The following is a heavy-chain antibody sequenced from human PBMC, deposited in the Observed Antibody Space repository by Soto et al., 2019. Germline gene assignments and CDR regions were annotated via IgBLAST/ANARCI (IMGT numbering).Heavy chain of an antibody. CDR3: AKDRFNGYNDPGDYFDY. CDR2: ISGSGGST. V-gene: IGHV3-23*01. J-gene: IGHJ4*02. CDR1: GFTFSSYA. Sequence: GVSLRLSCAASGFTFSSYAMSWVRQAPGKGLEWVSAISGSGGSTYYAASVKGRFTISRDNSKKTLYLQMNSLRAEETAGYYCAKDRFNGYNDPGDYFDYWGQGTVVTVSS. D-gene: IGHD5-12*01.